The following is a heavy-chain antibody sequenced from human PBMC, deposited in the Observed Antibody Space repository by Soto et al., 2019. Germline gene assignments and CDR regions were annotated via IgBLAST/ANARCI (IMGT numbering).Heavy chain of an antibody. V-gene: IGHV1-2*02. CDR2: INPNSGGT. CDR3: ARQISGDSDAFDI. Sequence: ASVKVSCKASGYTFSDYYMHWVRQAPGLGLQRMGWINPNSGGTNYAQRFQGRVTMTWDTSISTAYMEVSRLSSDDTAVYYCARQISGDSDAFDIWGQGTMVTVSS. D-gene: IGHD2-21*02. CDR1: GYTFSDYY. J-gene: IGHJ3*02.